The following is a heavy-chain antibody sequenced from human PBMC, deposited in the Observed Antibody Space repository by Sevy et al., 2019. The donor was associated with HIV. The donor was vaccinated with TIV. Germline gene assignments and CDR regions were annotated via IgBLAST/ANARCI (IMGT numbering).Heavy chain of an antibody. CDR1: GFTFSDYY. D-gene: IGHD3-3*01. CDR3: ARDPTYYDFWSGYYTGWFDP. J-gene: IGHJ5*02. Sequence: GGSLRLSCAASGFTFSDYYMSWVRQAPGKGLEWVSYISSSGSTIYYADSVKGRLTISRDNAKNSLYLQMNSLRAEDTAVYYCARDPTYYDFWSGYYTGWFDPWGQGTLVTVS. V-gene: IGHV3-11*01. CDR2: ISSSGSTI.